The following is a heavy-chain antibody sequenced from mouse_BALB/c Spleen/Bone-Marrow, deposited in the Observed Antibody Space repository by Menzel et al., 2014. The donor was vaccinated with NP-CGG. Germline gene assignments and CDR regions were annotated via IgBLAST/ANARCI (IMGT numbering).Heavy chain of an antibody. CDR2: IWGDGNT. Sequence: VKLVESGPGLVAPSQSLSITCTVSGFSLTDYGVNWVRQPPGKNLEWLGMIWGDGNTGYNSALKSRLSISKDNSQSQVFLKMNSLETDDTARYYCARDLYYYGFDYWGQGTTLTVSS. CDR1: GFSLTDYG. CDR3: ARDLYYYGFDY. J-gene: IGHJ2*01. D-gene: IGHD1-1*01. V-gene: IGHV2-6-7*01.